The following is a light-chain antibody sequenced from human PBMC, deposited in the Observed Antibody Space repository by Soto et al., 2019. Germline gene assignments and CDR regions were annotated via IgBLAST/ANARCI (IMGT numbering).Light chain of an antibody. CDR1: SSDVGAYNF. CDR3: RSYTTSAPYV. V-gene: IGLV2-14*01. J-gene: IGLJ1*01. Sequence: QSALTQPASVSGSPGQSITISCTGTSSDVGAYNFVSWYQFHPGRAPKLIIYEVTIRPSGVSNRFSGSKSGNTASLTISGLQAEDEADYYCRSYTTSAPYVFGSGTKLTVL. CDR2: EVT.